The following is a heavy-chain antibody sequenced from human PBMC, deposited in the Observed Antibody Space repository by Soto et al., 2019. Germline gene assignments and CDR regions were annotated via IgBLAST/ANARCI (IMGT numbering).Heavy chain of an antibody. J-gene: IGHJ6*02. CDR2: ISYDGSNK. CDR3: AKDLTPYCSSTSCYLFYGMDV. D-gene: IGHD2-2*01. CDR1: GFTLSSCD. V-gene: IGHV3-30*18. Sequence: HPGGSLRLSCAASGFTLSSCDMHWVRQAPGKGLERVAVISYDGSNKYYADSVKGRLTISRDNSKNTLYLQMNSLRAEDTAVYYCAKDLTPYCSSTSCYLFYGMDVWGQGTTVTVSS.